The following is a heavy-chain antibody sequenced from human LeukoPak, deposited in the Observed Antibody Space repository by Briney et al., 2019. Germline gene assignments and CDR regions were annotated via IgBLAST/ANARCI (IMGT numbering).Heavy chain of an antibody. CDR1: GYTFTSYG. D-gene: IGHD3-9*01. CDR3: ARSALYYDILTGFYYYYYMDV. J-gene: IGHJ6*03. V-gene: IGHV1-18*01. Sequence: ASVKVSCKASGYTFTSYGISWVRQAPGQGLEWMGWISAYNGNTNYAQKLQGRVTMTTDTSTSTAYMELRSLRSDDTAVYYCARSALYYDILTGFYYYYYMDVWGKGTTVTISS. CDR2: ISAYNGNT.